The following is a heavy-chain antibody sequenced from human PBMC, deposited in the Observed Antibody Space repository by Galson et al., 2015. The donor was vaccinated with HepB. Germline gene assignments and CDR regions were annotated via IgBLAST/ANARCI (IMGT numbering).Heavy chain of an antibody. D-gene: IGHD1-26*01. CDR3: SREQKGGGASHPYFDH. Sequence: SLRLSCAASGFTFSNYPMSWIRQAPGKGLEWVSGIINSDGTTAYADSVRGRFSISRDTSENTVHLQMNSLRAEDTAVYYCSREQKGGGASHPYFDHWGQGTLVTVSS. J-gene: IGHJ4*02. CDR1: GFTFSNYP. CDR2: IINSDGTT. V-gene: IGHV3-23*01.